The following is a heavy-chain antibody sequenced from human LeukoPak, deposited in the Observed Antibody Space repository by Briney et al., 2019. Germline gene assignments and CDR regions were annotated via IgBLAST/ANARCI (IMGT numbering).Heavy chain of an antibody. Sequence: SETLSHTCTVSGGSISSYYWSWIRQPPGKGLEWIGYIYYSGSTNYNPSLKSRVTISVDTSKNQFSLKLSSVTAADTAVYYCARERSGWYGGDYWGQGTLVTVSS. D-gene: IGHD6-19*01. CDR1: GGSISSYY. J-gene: IGHJ4*02. CDR2: IYYSGST. V-gene: IGHV4-59*12. CDR3: ARERSGWYGGDY.